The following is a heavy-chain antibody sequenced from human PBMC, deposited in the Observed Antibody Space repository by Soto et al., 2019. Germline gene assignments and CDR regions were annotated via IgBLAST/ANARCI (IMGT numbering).Heavy chain of an antibody. CDR2: IYYSGST. D-gene: IGHD1-1*01. J-gene: IGHJ6*02. Sequence: QVQLQESGPGLVKPSQTLSLTCTVSGGSISSGDYYWSWIRQPPGKGLEWIGYIYYSGSTYYNPSLKSRVTISVDTSKNQFSLKLSSVTAADTAVYYCARARGKNYYYYYGMDVWGQGTTVTVSS. CDR1: GGSISSGDYY. CDR3: ARARGKNYYYYYGMDV. V-gene: IGHV4-30-4*01.